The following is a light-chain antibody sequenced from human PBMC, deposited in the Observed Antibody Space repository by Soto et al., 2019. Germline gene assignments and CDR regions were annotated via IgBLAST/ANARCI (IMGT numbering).Light chain of an antibody. CDR3: GTWDSDTHAV. J-gene: IGLJ7*01. V-gene: IGLV4-60*02. CDR1: SGHSSYI. CDR2: LEGSGSY. Sequence: QAVVTQSSSASASLGSSVKLTCTLSSGHSSYIIAWHQQQPGKAPRYLMKLEGSGSYNKGSGVPDRFSGSSSGADRYLTISNLQFEDEADYYCGTWDSDTHAVFGGGTQLTVL.